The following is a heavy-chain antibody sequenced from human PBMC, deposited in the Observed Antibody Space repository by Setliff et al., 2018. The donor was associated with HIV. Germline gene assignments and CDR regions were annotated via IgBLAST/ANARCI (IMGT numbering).Heavy chain of an antibody. D-gene: IGHD4-17*01. CDR2: IYFTGSS. CDR1: GGSISTYY. J-gene: IGHJ3*01. Sequence: SETLSLTCTVSGGSISTYYWSWIRQPPGKGLEWIGSIYFTGSSDNNPPLESRVTLSVDTSKHQFSLKLSSVTAADTAVYYCARVQMAYAAFDVWGQGTMVTVSS. CDR3: ARVQMAYAAFDV. V-gene: IGHV4-59*01.